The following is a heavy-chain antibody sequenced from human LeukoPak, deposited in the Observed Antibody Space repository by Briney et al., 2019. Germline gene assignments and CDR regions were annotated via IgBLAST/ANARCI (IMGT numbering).Heavy chain of an antibody. CDR2: IYSGGST. V-gene: IGHV3-66*01. CDR1: GFTVSSNY. CDR3: AREEHRIAAAGYFDY. D-gene: IGHD6-13*01. J-gene: IGHJ4*02. Sequence: GGSLRLSCAASGFTVSSNYMSWVRQAPGKGLEWVSVIYSGGSTYYADSVKGRFTISRDNSKNTLYLQMNSLRAEDTAVYYCAREEHRIAAAGYFDYWGQGTLVTVSS.